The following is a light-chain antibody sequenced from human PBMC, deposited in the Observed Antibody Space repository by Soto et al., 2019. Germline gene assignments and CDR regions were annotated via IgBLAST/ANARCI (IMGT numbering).Light chain of an antibody. CDR3: QQYNNWWT. CDR2: GAS. V-gene: IGKV3-15*01. Sequence: EIVMTQSPATLSVSPGERATLSCRASQSVSSDLAWYQQKPGQVPRLIIYGASTRATGIPARFSGSGSGTEFTLTISSLQSEDFAVYYCQQYNNWWTFGQGTKVEIK. J-gene: IGKJ1*01. CDR1: QSVSSD.